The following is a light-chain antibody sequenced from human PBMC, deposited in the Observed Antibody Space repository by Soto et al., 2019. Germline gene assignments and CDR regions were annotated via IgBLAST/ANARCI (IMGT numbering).Light chain of an antibody. V-gene: IGLV1-40*01. CDR3: QSYDSTLSGSRAV. Sequence: QAVVTQPPSVSGAPGQRVTISCTGSSSNIGAGYDVHWYQQLPGTAPKLLIYGKSNRPSGVPDRFSGAKSGTSASLAITGLQAEDEADYYCQSYDSTLSGSRAVFGGGTKLTVL. CDR2: GKS. CDR1: SSNIGAGYD. J-gene: IGLJ2*01.